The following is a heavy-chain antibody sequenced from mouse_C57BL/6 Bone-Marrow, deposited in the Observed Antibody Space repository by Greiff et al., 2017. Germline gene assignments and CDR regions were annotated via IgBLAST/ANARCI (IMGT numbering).Heavy chain of an antibody. J-gene: IGHJ4*01. CDR3: ARWGGYYLSMDY. CDR2: INPGSGGT. D-gene: IGHD2-3*01. V-gene: IGHV1-54*01. CDR1: GYAFTNYL. Sequence: VQLQESGAELVRPGTSVKVSCKASGYAFTNYLIEWVKQRPGQGLEWIGVINPGSGGTNYNEKFKGKAKLTADKSSSTAYIQLSSLTSEDSAVYFCARWGGYYLSMDYWGQGTSVTVSS.